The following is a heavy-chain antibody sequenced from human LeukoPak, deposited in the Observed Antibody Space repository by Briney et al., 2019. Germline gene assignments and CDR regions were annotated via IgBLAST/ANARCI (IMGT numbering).Heavy chain of an antibody. D-gene: IGHD6-13*01. Sequence: SETLSLTCAVYGGSFSGYYWSLIRQPPGKGLEWIGEINHSGSTNYNPSLKSRVTISVDTSKNQFSLKLSSVTAADTAVYYCARRRGSSSSLYSAGLSYYFDYWGQGTLVTVSS. J-gene: IGHJ4*02. CDR2: INHSGST. V-gene: IGHV4-34*01. CDR1: GGSFSGYY. CDR3: ARRRGSSSSLYSAGLSYYFDY.